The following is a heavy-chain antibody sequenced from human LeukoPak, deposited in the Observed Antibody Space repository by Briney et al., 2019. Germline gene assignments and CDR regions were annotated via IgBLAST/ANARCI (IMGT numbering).Heavy chain of an antibody. CDR1: GYTFTGYY. V-gene: IGHV1-2*02. CDR2: INPNSGDT. CDR3: ARDGSVGAWDFDY. J-gene: IGHJ4*02. D-gene: IGHD1-26*01. Sequence: APVTVSCKASGYTFTGYYMHWVRQAPGQGLEWMGWINPNSGDTNYAQKFQGRVTMTRDTSISTAYMELSRLRSDDTAVYYCARDGSVGAWDFDYWGQGTLVTVSS.